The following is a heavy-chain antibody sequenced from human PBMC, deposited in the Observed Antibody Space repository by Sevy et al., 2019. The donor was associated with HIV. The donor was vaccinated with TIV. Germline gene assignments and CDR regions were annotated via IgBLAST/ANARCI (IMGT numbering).Heavy chain of an antibody. CDR2: TYYKSKWYN. CDR3: ARESRWFFFHFDY. CDR1: GDSVSTYSAA. J-gene: IGHJ4*02. Sequence: KQSQTLSLTCAISGDSVSTYSAAWNWIRQSPSRGLEWLGRTYYKSKWYNDYALSVKRRISINPDTPKNQISLQLNSVTPEDTAVYYCARESRWFFFHFDYWGQGTLVTVSS. D-gene: IGHD3-10*01. V-gene: IGHV6-1*01.